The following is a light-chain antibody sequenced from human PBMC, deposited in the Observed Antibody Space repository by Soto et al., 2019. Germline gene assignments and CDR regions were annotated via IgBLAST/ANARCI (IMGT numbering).Light chain of an antibody. CDR1: SSDVGGYNY. CDR3: SSYAGSNNLEGYV. J-gene: IGLJ1*01. Sequence: QSALTQPPSASGSPGQSVTISCTGTSSDVGGYNYVSWYQQHPGKAPKLMIYEVSKRPSGVPDRFSGSKSGNTASLTVYGLQAEDEADYYCSSYAGSNNLEGYVVGTGTKLTV. CDR2: EVS. V-gene: IGLV2-8*01.